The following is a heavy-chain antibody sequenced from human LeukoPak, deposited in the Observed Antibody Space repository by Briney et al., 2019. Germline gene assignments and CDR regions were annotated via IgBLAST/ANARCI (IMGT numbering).Heavy chain of an antibody. Sequence: PGGSLRLSCAASGFTFNSYAMNWVRQAPGKGLEWVSAISAQGGTIYYADSVKGRFTTSRDNSKNTLYLQVSSLRAEDTAVYYCAKTAPDTTYFDSWGKGTPVTVSS. V-gene: IGHV3-23*01. CDR2: ISAQGGTI. J-gene: IGHJ4*02. CDR3: AKTAPDTTYFDS. CDR1: GFTFNSYA. D-gene: IGHD2-21*02.